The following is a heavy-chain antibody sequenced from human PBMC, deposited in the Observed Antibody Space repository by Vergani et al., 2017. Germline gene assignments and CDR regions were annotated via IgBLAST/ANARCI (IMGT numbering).Heavy chain of an antibody. Sequence: EVQLLESGGGLVQPGGSLRLACATSEFTFSSYAMSWVRQAPGQGLEWVSSISGSGDRTYYADFVKGRFTISRDNSKSTVYLQMNSLRAEDTAIYYCAKNDNNDLNWFDPWGQGTLVTVSS. V-gene: IGHV3-23*01. J-gene: IGHJ5*02. CDR3: AKNDNNDLNWFDP. D-gene: IGHD2-21*02. CDR2: ISGSGDRT. CDR1: EFTFSSYA.